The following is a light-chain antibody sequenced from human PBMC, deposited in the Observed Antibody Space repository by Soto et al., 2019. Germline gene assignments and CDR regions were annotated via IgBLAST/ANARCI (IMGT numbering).Light chain of an antibody. J-gene: IGKJ4*01. V-gene: IGKV1-8*01. CDR3: PQYYSYP. CDR1: QGISSY. Sequence: AIRMTQSPSSFSASTGDRVTITCRASQGISSYLAWYQQKPGKAPKLLIYAAFTLQSGVPSRFSGSGSGTDFTLTISCLQSEDFANYYCPQYYSYPFGGGTKVEIK. CDR2: AAF.